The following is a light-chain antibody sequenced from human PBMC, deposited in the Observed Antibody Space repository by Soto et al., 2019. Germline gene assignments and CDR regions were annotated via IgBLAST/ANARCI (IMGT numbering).Light chain of an antibody. CDR3: QQRSNWPPIA. J-gene: IGKJ5*01. V-gene: IGKV3-11*01. CDR2: DAS. CDR1: QSVSSY. Sequence: XXLTXXXXTLSLSPGERATLSCRASQSVSSYLAWYQQKPGQAPRLLIYDASNRATDIPARFSGSGSGTDFTLTISSLEPEAFAVYYCQQRSNWPPIAFGQGTRLPIK.